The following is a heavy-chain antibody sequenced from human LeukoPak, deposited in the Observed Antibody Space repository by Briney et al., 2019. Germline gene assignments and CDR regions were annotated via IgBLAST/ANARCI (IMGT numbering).Heavy chain of an antibody. CDR2: INPNSGGT. CDR1: GYTFTGYY. Sequence: ASVKVSCKASGYTFTGYYMHWVRQAPGQGLEWMGWINPNSGGTNYAQKFQGRVTMTRDTSISTAYMELSRLRSDDTAVYYCAREYSSSPGDYYYGMDVWGQGTTVTVSS. D-gene: IGHD6-6*01. J-gene: IGHJ6*02. CDR3: AREYSSSPGDYYYGMDV. V-gene: IGHV1-2*02.